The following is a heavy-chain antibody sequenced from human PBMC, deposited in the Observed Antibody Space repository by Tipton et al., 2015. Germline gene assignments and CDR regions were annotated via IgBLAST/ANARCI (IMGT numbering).Heavy chain of an antibody. CDR1: GFTFNNYR. D-gene: IGHD5-12*01. CDR3: ARSGGYGGDH. CDR2: IKPGGSDQ. Sequence: SLSLSCAASGFTFNNYRMTWVRQAPGKGLEWVANIKPGGSDQYYVDSVKARFTFSRDDAKNSMYLQMNSLRPEDTAVYYCARSGGYGGDHWGQGTLVTVSS. J-gene: IGHJ4*02. V-gene: IGHV3-7*01.